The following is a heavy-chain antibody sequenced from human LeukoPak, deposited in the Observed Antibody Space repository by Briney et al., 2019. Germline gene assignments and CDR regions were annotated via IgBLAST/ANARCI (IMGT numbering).Heavy chain of an antibody. CDR1: GGSISRYY. D-gene: IGHD3-10*01. Sequence: SETLSLTCTVSGGSISRYYWSWIRRPPGKGLEWIGYIDDSGNTNYNPSLKSQVTIPVDKSKNQFSLKLSFVTAADTAMYYCARSDYHNSGSHTVFDAFDIWGQGTRVTVSS. CDR2: IDDSGNT. J-gene: IGHJ3*02. CDR3: ARSDYHNSGSHTVFDAFDI. V-gene: IGHV4-59*01.